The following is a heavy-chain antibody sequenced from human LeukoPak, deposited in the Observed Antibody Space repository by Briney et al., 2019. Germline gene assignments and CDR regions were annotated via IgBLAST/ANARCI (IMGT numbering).Heavy chain of an antibody. V-gene: IGHV3-23*01. D-gene: IGHD6-19*01. CDR3: ARDFPGIAVAGTRPLDS. CDR1: GFTFSSYA. Sequence: GGSLRLSCAASGFTFSSYAMSWVRQAPGKGLEWVSAISGSGGSTYYADSVKGRFTISRDNSKNTLYLQMNSLRVDDTAVYYCARDFPGIAVAGTRPLDSWGQGTLVTVSS. CDR2: ISGSGGST. J-gene: IGHJ4*02.